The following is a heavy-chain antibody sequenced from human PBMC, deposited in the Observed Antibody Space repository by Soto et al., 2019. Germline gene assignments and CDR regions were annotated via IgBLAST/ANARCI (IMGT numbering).Heavy chain of an antibody. V-gene: IGHV2-5*02. CDR3: AHRPANIAIWGSYRPHDAFDI. CDR2: IYWDDDK. J-gene: IGHJ3*02. CDR1: GFSLSTSGVG. D-gene: IGHD3-16*02. Sequence: QITLKESGPTLVKPTQTLTLTCTFSGFSLSTSGVGVGWIRQPPGKALEWLALIYWDDDKRYSPSLKSRLTITKATPKNQVVLTMTNMDPGATATYYCAHRPANIAIWGSYRPHDAFDIWGQGTMVTVSS.